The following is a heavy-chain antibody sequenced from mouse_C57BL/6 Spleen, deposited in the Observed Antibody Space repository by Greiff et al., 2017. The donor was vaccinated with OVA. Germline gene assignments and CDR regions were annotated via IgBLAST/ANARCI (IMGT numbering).Heavy chain of an antibody. Sequence: VHVKQSGPELVKPGASVKISCKASGYSFTDYNMNWVKQSNGKSLEWIGVINPNYGTTSYNQNFKGKATLTVDQSSSTAYMQLNSLTFEDAAVYYCARSLYYDYAWFAYWGQGTLVTVSA. V-gene: IGHV1-39*01. CDR2: INPNYGTT. CDR3: ARSLYYDYAWFAY. D-gene: IGHD2-4*01. CDR1: GYSFTDYN. J-gene: IGHJ3*01.